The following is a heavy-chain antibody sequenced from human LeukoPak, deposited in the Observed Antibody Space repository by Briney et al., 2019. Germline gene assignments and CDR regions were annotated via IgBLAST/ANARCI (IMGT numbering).Heavy chain of an antibody. J-gene: IGHJ4*02. CDR2: IKQDGSEK. D-gene: IGHD3-22*01. CDR3: ATTHNYYDSSGYYPLTDY. CDR1: GFTFSSYW. V-gene: IGHV3-7*01. Sequence: GGSLRLSCAASGFTFSSYWMSWVRQAPGKGLEWVANIKQDGSEKYYVDSVKGRFTISRDNAKNSLYLQMNSLRAEDTAVYYCATTHNYYDSSGYYPLTDYWGQGTLVTVSS.